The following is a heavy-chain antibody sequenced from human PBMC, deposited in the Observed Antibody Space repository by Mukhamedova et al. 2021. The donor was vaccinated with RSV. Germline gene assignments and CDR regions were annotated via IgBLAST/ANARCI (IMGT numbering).Heavy chain of an antibody. CDR3: ARDRSSRNYYDSSGYHASFDY. CDR2: IYYSGST. Sequence: SGSIYYSGSTYYNPSLKSRVTISVDTSKNQFSLKLSSVTAADTAVYYCARDRSSRNYYDSSGYHASFDYWGQGSGVTVSS. D-gene: IGHD3-22*01. V-gene: IGHV4-39*07. J-gene: IGHJ4*02.